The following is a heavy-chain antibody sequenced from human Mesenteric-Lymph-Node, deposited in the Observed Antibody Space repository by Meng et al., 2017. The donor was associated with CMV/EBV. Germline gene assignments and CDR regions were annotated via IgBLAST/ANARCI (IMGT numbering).Heavy chain of an antibody. Sequence: SETLSLTCTVSGGSITNRDYYWGWVRQPPGKGLEWIASIYYSGSTYYNASLKSRVTMSVDTSKNQFSLKLRSVTAADTAVYYCARDSIPRIVVVPAANWFDPWGQGTLVTVSS. CDR3: ARDSIPRIVVVPAANWFDP. CDR2: IYYSGST. V-gene: IGHV4-39*07. CDR1: GGSITNRDYY. D-gene: IGHD2-2*01. J-gene: IGHJ5*02.